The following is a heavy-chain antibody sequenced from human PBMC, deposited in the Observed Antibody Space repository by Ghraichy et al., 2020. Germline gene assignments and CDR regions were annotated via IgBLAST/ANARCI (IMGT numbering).Heavy chain of an antibody. CDR2: IYHSGST. Sequence: SETLSLTCAVSGGSISSSNWWSWVRQPPGKGLEWIGEIYHSGSTNYNPSLKSRVTISVDKSKNQFSLKLSSVTAADTAVYYCARYCSGGSCYSGLFDYWGQGTLVTVSS. J-gene: IGHJ4*02. D-gene: IGHD2-15*01. CDR1: GGSISSSNW. V-gene: IGHV4-4*02. CDR3: ARYCSGGSCYSGLFDY.